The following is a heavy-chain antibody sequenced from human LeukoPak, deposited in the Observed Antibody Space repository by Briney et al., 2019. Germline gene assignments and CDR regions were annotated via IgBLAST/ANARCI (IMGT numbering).Heavy chain of an antibody. CDR2: IYSGGST. J-gene: IGHJ4*02. Sequence: PGGSLRLSCAASGFTVGSNTMSWVRQAPGKGLEWVSIIYSGGSTSYADSVKGRFTISRDNSKNTLYLQMNSLRTEDTVVYYCARGGSYFDISGYYFYWGQGTLVTVSS. V-gene: IGHV3-66*01. D-gene: IGHD3-22*01. CDR3: ARGGSYFDISGYYFY. CDR1: GFTVGSNT.